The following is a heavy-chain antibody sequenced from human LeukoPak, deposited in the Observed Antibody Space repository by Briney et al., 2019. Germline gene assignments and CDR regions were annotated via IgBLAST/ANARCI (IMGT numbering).Heavy chain of an antibody. Sequence: PGGSLRLSCAASGFTFSCYSMNWVRQAPGKGLEWVSYISSSSSTIYYADSVKGRFTISRDNAKNSLYLQMNSLRAEDTAVYYCARDNSVSWTDAFDIWGQGTMVTVSS. D-gene: IGHD3-10*01. J-gene: IGHJ3*02. V-gene: IGHV3-48*01. CDR3: ARDNSVSWTDAFDI. CDR2: ISSSSSTI. CDR1: GFTFSCYS.